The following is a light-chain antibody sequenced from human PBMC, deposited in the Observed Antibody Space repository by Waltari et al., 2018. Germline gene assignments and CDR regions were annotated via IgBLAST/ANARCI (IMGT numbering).Light chain of an antibody. CDR1: RSVSSN. Sequence: EIVMTQSPATLSVSPGQRATLSCRARRSVSSNLAWYQQMPGQAPRLLIYGASTRATGIPARFSGSGSGTDFTLTISSLQSEDFGVYYCQQYNSWPRTFGEGTKVEI. CDR3: QQYNSWPRT. J-gene: IGKJ1*01. V-gene: IGKV3-15*01. CDR2: GAS.